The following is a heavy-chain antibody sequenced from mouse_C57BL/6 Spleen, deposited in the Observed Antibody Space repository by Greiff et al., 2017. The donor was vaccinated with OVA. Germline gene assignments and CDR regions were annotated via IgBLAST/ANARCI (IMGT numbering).Heavy chain of an antibody. CDR1: GYTFTDYN. D-gene: IGHD2-13*01. CDR2: INPNNGGT. V-gene: IGHV1-18*01. J-gene: IGHJ3*01. Sequence: VQLQQSGPELVKPGASVKIPCKASGYTFTDYNMDWVKQSHGKSLEWIGDINPNNGGTIYNQKFKGKATLTVDKSSSTAYMELRSLTSEDTAVYYCARRGDDPFAYWGQGTLVTVSA. CDR3: ARRGDDPFAY.